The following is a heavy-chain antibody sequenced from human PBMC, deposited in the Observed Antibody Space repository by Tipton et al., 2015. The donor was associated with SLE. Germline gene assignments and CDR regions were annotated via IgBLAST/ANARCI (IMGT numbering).Heavy chain of an antibody. V-gene: IGHV4-34*01. D-gene: IGHD3-10*01. CDR2: INHSGST. Sequence: TLSLTCAVYGGSFSGYYWSWIRQPPGKGLEWIGEINHSGSTNYNPSLKSRVTISVDTSKNQFSLKLSSVTAADTAVYYCARGRPPIVRGVIFLPYYYYGMDVWGQGTTVTVSS. J-gene: IGHJ6*02. CDR3: ARGRPPIVRGVIFLPYYYYGMDV. CDR1: GGSFSGYY.